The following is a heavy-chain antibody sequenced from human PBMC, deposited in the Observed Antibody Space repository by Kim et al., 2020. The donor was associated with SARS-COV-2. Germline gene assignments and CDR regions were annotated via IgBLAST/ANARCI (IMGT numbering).Heavy chain of an antibody. J-gene: IGHJ4*02. V-gene: IGHV7-4-1*02. D-gene: IGHD1-1*01. Sequence: ASVKVSCKASGYTFTSYAMNWVRQAPGQGLEWMGWINTNTGNPTYAQGFTGRFVFSMDTSVSTASLQISSLKAEDTAVYYCAREVTGLLPELSYWGQGTLVTVSS. CDR3: AREVTGLLPELSY. CDR2: INTNTGNP. CDR1: GYTFTSYA.